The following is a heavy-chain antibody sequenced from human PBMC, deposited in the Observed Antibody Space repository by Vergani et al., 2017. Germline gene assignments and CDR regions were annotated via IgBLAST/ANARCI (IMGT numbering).Heavy chain of an antibody. CDR2: ISVSGTSI. D-gene: IGHD3-16*01. CDR1: GFTFNAYY. Sequence: QEQLVESGGGLVKPGGSLRLSCEASGFTFNAYYMSWVRQAPGKGLECVSYISVSGTSIHYADSVKGRFTISRDNAKKAVFLQMNNLRHEDTALYFCVKDNDYDADGPFDLWGRGTLVTVSS. CDR3: VKDNDYDADGPFDL. V-gene: IGHV3-11*01. J-gene: IGHJ2*01.